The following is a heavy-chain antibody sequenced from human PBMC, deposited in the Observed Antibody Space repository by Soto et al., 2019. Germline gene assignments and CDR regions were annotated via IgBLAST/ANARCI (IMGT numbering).Heavy chain of an antibody. D-gene: IGHD6-6*01. V-gene: IGHV3-30*18. CDR3: AKDNGGGQVVGYWYFDL. CDR2: ISYDGSNK. CDR1: RFTFSSYG. J-gene: IGHJ2*01. Sequence: QVQLVESGGGVVQPGRSLRLSCAASRFTFSSYGMHWVRQAPGKGLEGVAVISYDGSNKYYADSVKGRFTISRDNSKNTLYVQMNSLRAEDKAVYYCAKDNGGGQVVGYWYFDLWGRGTLVTVSS.